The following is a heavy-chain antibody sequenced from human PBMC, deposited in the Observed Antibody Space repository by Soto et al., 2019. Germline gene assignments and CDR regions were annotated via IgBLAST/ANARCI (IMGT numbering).Heavy chain of an antibody. Sequence: QLQLVQSAAEVKKPGASVRVSCKAYGYPFIKYGISWIRQAPEQGLEWMGWIKVDSGYTNYAQKFQGRVTMTADTSSDTCFLELRSLRLDVTAVYFCATSYDTGFDPWGQGTLVSVSS. V-gene: IGHV1-18*04. J-gene: IGHJ5*02. CDR1: GYPFIKYG. CDR3: ATSYDTGFDP. D-gene: IGHD3-9*01. CDR2: IKVDSGYT.